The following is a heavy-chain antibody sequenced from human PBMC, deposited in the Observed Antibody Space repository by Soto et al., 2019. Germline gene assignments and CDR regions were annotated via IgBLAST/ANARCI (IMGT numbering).Heavy chain of an antibody. CDR3: AKGLYCGSGCYLTNFDY. CDR1: GLTFSSYA. CDR2: ISDSGGIT. Sequence: PGGSLRLSCAASGLTFSSYAMSWVRQAPGKGLEWVSVISDSGGITYYADSVKGRFTISRDNSKNTLYLQMNSLRAEDTAVYYCAKGLYCGSGCYLTNFDYWGQGALVTVSS. J-gene: IGHJ4*02. V-gene: IGHV3-23*01. D-gene: IGHD2-21*02.